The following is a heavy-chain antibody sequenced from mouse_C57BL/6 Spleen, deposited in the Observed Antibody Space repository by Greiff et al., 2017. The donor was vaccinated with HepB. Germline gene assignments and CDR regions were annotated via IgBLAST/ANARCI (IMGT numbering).Heavy chain of an antibody. Sequence: QVQLQQSGAELVKPGASVKVSCKASGYTFTSYWMHWVKQRPGQGLEWIGRIHPSDSDTNYNQKFKGKATLTVDKSSSTAYMQLSSMTSEDSAVYYYAITSPLYYDYDDAMDYWGQGTSVTVSS. D-gene: IGHD2-4*01. V-gene: IGHV1-74*01. CDR3: AITSPLYYDYDDAMDY. J-gene: IGHJ4*01. CDR2: IHPSDSDT. CDR1: GYTFTSYW.